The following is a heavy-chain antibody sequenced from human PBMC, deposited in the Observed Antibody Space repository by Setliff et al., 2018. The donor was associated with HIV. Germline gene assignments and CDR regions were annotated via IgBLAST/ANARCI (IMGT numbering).Heavy chain of an antibody. D-gene: IGHD3-10*01. J-gene: IGHJ6*03. Sequence: GASVKVSCKASGYTLTSYEINWVRQATGQGLEWMGWMNPNSGDTGYAQKFQGRVTMTGNTSISTAFMELSSLRSEDTAVYYCARGRSLVRGSGSPEYYYMDVWGKGTTVTVSS. CDR3: ARGRSLVRGSGSPEYYYMDV. V-gene: IGHV1-8*02. CDR2: MNPNSGDT. CDR1: GYTLTSYE.